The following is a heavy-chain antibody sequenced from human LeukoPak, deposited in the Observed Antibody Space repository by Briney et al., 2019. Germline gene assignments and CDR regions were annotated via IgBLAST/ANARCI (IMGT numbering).Heavy chain of an antibody. Sequence: GGSLRLSCAASGFTFSSYEMNWVRQAPGKGLEWVAFIRYDGSNKYYADSVKGRFTISRDNSKNTLYLQMNSLRAEDTAVYYCAKDFGGSYYGGDAFDIWGQGTMVIVSS. D-gene: IGHD1-26*01. CDR3: AKDFGGSYYGGDAFDI. J-gene: IGHJ3*02. CDR1: GFTFSSYE. CDR2: IRYDGSNK. V-gene: IGHV3-30*02.